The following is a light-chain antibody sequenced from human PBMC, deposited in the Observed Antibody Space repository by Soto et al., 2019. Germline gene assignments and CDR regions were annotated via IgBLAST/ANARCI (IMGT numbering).Light chain of an antibody. V-gene: IGLV2-14*01. J-gene: IGLJ1*01. Sequence: QSALTQPASVSGSPGQSITISCTGTSSDIGAYNYVSWYQHHPGKVPKLIISEVSNRPSGVSNRFSGSKSDNTASLTISGLQAEDEADYYCASRTSSSTYVFGTGTKLTVL. CDR2: EVS. CDR1: SSDIGAYNY. CDR3: ASRTSSSTYV.